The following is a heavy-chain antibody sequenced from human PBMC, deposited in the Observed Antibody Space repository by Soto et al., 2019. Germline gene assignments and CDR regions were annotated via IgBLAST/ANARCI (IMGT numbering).Heavy chain of an antibody. Sequence: GGSLGLSVAGSGFPFGDSYMRWIRQAPGKGLEWLSYISPGSRYPAYADSVKGRFTISRDNAKRSLYLQMMSLTAEDTAIYYCVRGGGGGLFDPWGQGTMVTVSS. D-gene: IGHD2-15*01. CDR1: GFPFGDSY. V-gene: IGHV3-11*06. J-gene: IGHJ5*02. CDR2: ISPGSRYP. CDR3: VRGGGGGLFDP.